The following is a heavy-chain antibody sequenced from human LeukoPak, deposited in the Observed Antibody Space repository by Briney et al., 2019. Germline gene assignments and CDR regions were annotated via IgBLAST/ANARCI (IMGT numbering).Heavy chain of an antibody. CDR3: AREYGGNRRAFDI. CDR2: LNSDGSSK. D-gene: IGHD4-23*01. CDR1: GFTFSNYW. J-gene: IGHJ3*02. Sequence: GGSLRLSCAASGFTFSNYWIHWVRQAPGKGLVWVSRLNSDGSSKIYADSVKGRFSISRDNAKNTPYLQMNSLRPEDTAVYYCAREYGGNRRAFDIWGQGTMVTVSS. V-gene: IGHV3-74*01.